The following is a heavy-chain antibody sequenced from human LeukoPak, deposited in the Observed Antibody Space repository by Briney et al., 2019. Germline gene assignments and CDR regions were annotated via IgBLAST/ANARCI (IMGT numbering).Heavy chain of an antibody. CDR3: AKVGGGPNFYLTP. V-gene: IGHV4-59*02. CDR2: ISHIGKT. D-gene: IGHD3-16*01. J-gene: IGHJ5*02. CDR1: GASVSSHY. Sequence: SETLSLTCTVSGASVSSHYWTWIRQPPGKGLEWIGYISHIGKTDYNPSLKSRVTISADTSENQLSLTMNSVTAADTAVYYCAKVGGGPNFYLTPGAKGPLVTVSS.